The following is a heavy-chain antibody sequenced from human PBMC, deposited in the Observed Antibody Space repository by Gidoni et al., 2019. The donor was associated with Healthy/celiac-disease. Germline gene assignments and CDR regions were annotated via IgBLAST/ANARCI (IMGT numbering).Heavy chain of an antibody. CDR3: ARDLIMITFGGVIPPGDY. D-gene: IGHD3-16*02. CDR2: ISSSSSYI. CDR1: GFTFSSYS. Sequence: EVQLVESGGGLVKPGGSLRLSCAASGFTFSSYSMNWVRQAPGKGLEWVSSISSSSSYIYYADSVKGRFTISRDNAKNSLYLQMNSLRAEDTAVYYCARDLIMITFGGVIPPGDYWGQGTLVTVSS. V-gene: IGHV3-21*01. J-gene: IGHJ4*02.